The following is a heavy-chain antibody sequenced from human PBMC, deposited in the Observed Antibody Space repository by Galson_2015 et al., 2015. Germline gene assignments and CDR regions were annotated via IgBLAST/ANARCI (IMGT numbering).Heavy chain of an antibody. Sequence: APRLPLAAAGFTLRSYGMRRGRPGPGKGVGWGGSIRGSGSNKYYADSVKGRFTISRDNSKNTLYLQMNSLRAEDTAVYYCAKGDDSSGYYYAGDYWGQGTLVTVSS. CDR3: AKGDDSSGYYYAGDY. V-gene: IGHV3-23*01. D-gene: IGHD3-22*01. CDR1: GFTLRSYG. J-gene: IGHJ4*02. CDR2: IRGSGSNK.